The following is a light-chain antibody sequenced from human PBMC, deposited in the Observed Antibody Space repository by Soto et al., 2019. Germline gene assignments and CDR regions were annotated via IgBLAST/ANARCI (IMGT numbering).Light chain of an antibody. CDR2: GAS. J-gene: IGKJ2*01. CDR3: QQYGSSPYT. V-gene: IGKV3-20*01. Sequence: EIVLTQSPGTLPFSPGERATLASRAVQRFRNSYLAWYQQKPGQAPRLLTYGASGRATGIPDRFSGSGSGTDFTLTISRLEPEDFAVYYCQQYGSSPYTFGQGTKLEI. CDR1: QRFRNSY.